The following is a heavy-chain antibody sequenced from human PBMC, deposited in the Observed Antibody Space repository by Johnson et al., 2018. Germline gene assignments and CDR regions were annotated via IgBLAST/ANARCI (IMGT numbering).Heavy chain of an antibody. V-gene: IGHV3-33*01. CDR2: IWFDGTNK. J-gene: IGHJ1*01. CDR1: GFTFSHYG. D-gene: IGHD5/OR15-5a*01. CDR3: AREAEYSVEYFQY. Sequence: QLVESGGGVVQPGRSLRLSCAASGFTFSHYGMHWVRQAPGKGLEWLALIWFDGTNKYHADSVKGRFTISRDNSKNPLYLQMNSRRGEDTAVYYGAREAEYSVEYFQYWGQGTLVTVSS.